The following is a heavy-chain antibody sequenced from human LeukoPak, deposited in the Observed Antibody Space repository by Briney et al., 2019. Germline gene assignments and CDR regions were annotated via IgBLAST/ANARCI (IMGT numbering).Heavy chain of an antibody. Sequence: GRSLRLACPVSAFTASMYATRCDRPAPGRVREWEAVISYDENNKYYALSVKGRFNSSRDHSKITLYRQMNSLRAEDTAVYYCARDFLLWFGESPYGMDVWGQGTTVSVSS. V-gene: IGHV3-30-3*01. D-gene: IGHD3-10*01. CDR3: ARDFLLWFGESPYGMDV. CDR1: AFTASMYA. CDR2: ISYDENNK. J-gene: IGHJ6*02.